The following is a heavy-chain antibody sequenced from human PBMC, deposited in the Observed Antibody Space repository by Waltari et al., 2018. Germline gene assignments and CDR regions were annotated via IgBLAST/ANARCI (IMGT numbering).Heavy chain of an antibody. Sequence: QVQLQQWGAGMLKPSETLPLNFAVYGGSFSGYYWSWISQPPGKGLEWIGEINHSGSTNSNLALKSPVTISVDTSKNQFSLKLSSVTAADTAVYYCARGDYGDSSFGYWGQGTLVTVSS. CDR1: GGSFSGYY. CDR2: INHSGST. CDR3: ARGDYGDSSFGY. J-gene: IGHJ4*02. V-gene: IGHV4-34*01. D-gene: IGHD4-17*01.